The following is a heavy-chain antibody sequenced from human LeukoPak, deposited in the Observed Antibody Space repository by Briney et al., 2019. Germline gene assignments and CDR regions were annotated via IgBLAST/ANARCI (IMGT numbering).Heavy chain of an antibody. CDR2: ISDGEGRT. V-gene: IGHV3-23*01. D-gene: IGHD3-22*01. J-gene: IGHJ4*02. CDR3: ANHIERGHYYDKYYFDY. CDR1: GFSFNTYA. Sequence: GGSLRLSCAASGFSFNTYAMSWVRQASGHGLEWVSAISDGEGRTYYADSVKGRFTISRDSSKNTLYLQMNTLRAEDTAVYYCANHIERGHYYDKYYFDYWGQGTLVTVSS.